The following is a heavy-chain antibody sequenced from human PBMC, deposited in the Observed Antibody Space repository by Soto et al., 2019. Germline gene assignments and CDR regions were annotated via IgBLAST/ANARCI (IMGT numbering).Heavy chain of an antibody. V-gene: IGHV3-23*01. D-gene: IGHD6-13*01. J-gene: IGHJ4*02. CDR3: AKDISTGIAAAGPANYFDY. CDR2: IRGSDEST. CDR1: GFPFNNYA. Sequence: GGSLRLSCAASGFPFNNYAMSWVRQAPGKGLEWVSAIRGSDESTYYAQSVKGRFTISRDNSKNTLNLQMNSLRAEDTAVYYCAKDISTGIAAAGPANYFDYWGQGTLVTVSS.